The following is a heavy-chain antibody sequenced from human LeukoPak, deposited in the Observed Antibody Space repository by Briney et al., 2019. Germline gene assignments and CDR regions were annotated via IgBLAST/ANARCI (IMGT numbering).Heavy chain of an antibody. Sequence: ASVKVSCKPSGYTFTSYDINWVRQATGQGLEWMGWMNPNSGNTGYAQKFQGRVTMTRNTSISTAYMELSSLRFEDTAVYYCASSLVTATPYGFDYWGQGTLVTVSS. CDR1: GYTFTSYD. CDR3: ASSLVTATPYGFDY. CDR2: MNPNSGNT. V-gene: IGHV1-8*01. J-gene: IGHJ4*02. D-gene: IGHD2-21*02.